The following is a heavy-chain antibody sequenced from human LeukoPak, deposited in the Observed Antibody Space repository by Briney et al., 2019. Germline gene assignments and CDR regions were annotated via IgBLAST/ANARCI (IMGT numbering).Heavy chain of an antibody. CDR3: ARAPDTAMAYYYYGMDV. V-gene: IGHV3-48*03. CDR1: GFTFSSYE. Sequence: GGSLRLSCAASGFTFSSYEMNWVRQAPGKGLEWVSYISSSGSTIYYADSVKGRFTISRDNSKNTLYLQMNSLRAEDTAVYYCARAPDTAMAYYYYGMDVWGQGTTVTVSS. CDR2: ISSSGSTI. J-gene: IGHJ6*02. D-gene: IGHD5-18*01.